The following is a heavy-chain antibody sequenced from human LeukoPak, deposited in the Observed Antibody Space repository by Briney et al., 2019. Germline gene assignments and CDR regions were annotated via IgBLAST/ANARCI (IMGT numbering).Heavy chain of an antibody. CDR2: ISSSGDRT. Sequence: GGSLRLSCAASGFTFSSYAMSWVRQAPGKGLEWVSVISSSGDRTYDADSVKGRFTISRDNSKNTLFLQMNSLRAEDTAVYYCAKKALLEWYLGDFQHWGLGTLVTVSS. J-gene: IGHJ1*01. D-gene: IGHD3-3*01. CDR3: AKKALLEWYLGDFQH. CDR1: GFTFSSYA. V-gene: IGHV3-23*01.